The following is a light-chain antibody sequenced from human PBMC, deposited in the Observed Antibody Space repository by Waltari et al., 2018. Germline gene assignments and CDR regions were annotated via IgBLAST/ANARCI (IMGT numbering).Light chain of an antibody. CDR1: HSNIGNIY. CDR3: GTWDSSLSGAV. V-gene: IGLV1-51*02. J-gene: IGLJ7*01. Sequence: QSVLTQPPSVSAAPGQRVTISCSGGHSNIGNIYVSWYRQFPGTAPKLLIYEDSERPSGVPGRFSGSKSGTSATLDITGLQAGDEADYYCGTWDSSLSGAVFGGGTHLTVL. CDR2: EDS.